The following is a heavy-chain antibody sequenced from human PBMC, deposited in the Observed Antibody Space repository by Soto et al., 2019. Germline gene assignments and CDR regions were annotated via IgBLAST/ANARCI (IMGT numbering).Heavy chain of an antibody. D-gene: IGHD5-18*01. Sequence: SETLSLTCTVSGGSVSSGSYYWSWIRQPPGKGLEWIGYIYYSGSTNYNPSLKSRVTISVDTSKNQFSLKLSSVTAADTAVYYCARGQEGYGLPPPSTDYWGQGTLVTVSS. CDR3: ARGQEGYGLPPPSTDY. V-gene: IGHV4-61*01. J-gene: IGHJ4*02. CDR1: GGSVSSGSYY. CDR2: IYYSGST.